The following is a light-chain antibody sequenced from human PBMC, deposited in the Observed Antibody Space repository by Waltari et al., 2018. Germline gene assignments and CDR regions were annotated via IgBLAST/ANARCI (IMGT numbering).Light chain of an antibody. Sequence: QSALTHPPSVSGSPGQSVTLSCTGTSSDVGSYNRLSLYQQPPVTAPKLMIYEVSNRPSGVPDRFSGSKSGNTASLTISGLQAEDEADYYCSLYTSSSTWVFGGGTKLTVL. J-gene: IGLJ3*02. CDR1: SSDVGSYNR. V-gene: IGLV2-18*01. CDR3: SLYTSSSTWV. CDR2: EVS.